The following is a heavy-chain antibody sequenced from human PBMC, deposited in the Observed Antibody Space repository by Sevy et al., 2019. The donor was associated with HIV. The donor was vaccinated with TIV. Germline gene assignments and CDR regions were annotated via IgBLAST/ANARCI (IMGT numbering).Heavy chain of an antibody. CDR2: ISSASSYI. V-gene: IGHV3-21*01. J-gene: IGHJ4*02. D-gene: IGHD3-10*01. CDR1: GFTFNYHF. CDR3: ARGDYYGSLYYFDY. Sequence: GGSLRLSCAASGFTFNYHFMNWFRQVPGKGLEWVSYISSASSYINYSDSVKGRFTISRDNAKNLVFLEMNNLRPEDTAVYFCARGDYYGSLYYFDYWGQGTLVTVSS.